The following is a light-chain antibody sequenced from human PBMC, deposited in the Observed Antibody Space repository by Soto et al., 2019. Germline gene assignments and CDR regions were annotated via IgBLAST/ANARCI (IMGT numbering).Light chain of an antibody. Sequence: EIVLTQSPGTLSLSPGERATLSCRASHSVSSSYLAWYQQKPGQAPRLVIYGASSRATGIPDRFSGSGSGTDFTLTISRLEPEDFAVCYCQQYGSSPRTFGQGTKVDIK. J-gene: IGKJ1*01. CDR1: HSVSSSY. CDR2: GAS. V-gene: IGKV3-20*01. CDR3: QQYGSSPRT.